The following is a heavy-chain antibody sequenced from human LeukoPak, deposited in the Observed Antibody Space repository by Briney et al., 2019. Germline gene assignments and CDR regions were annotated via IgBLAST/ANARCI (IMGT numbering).Heavy chain of an antibody. CDR3: ARVLGADSSTYQNPRGGLRY. CDR2: INPNSGGT. Sequence: ASVKVSCKTSGYTFTGYYIHWVRQAPGQGLEWMGWINPNSGGTNYAQEFQGRVTMTRDTSISTAYMELSRLRSDDTAVYYCARVLGADSSTYQNPRGGLRYWGQGTLVTVSS. CDR1: GYTFTGYY. V-gene: IGHV1-2*02. J-gene: IGHJ4*02. D-gene: IGHD3-22*01.